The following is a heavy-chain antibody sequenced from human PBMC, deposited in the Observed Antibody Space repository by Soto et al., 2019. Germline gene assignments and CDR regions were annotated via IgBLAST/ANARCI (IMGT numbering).Heavy chain of an antibody. D-gene: IGHD6-13*01. CDR3: VSELSGSWY. CDR1: GGSISSYY. Sequence: PSETLSLTCTVSGGSISSYYWSWIRQPPGRGLEWIGYIYYTGNTNYNPSLKSRVTISVDTSKNEFSLKLTSVTAADTAVYYCVSELSGSWYWGQGTLVPVAS. V-gene: IGHV4-59*01. CDR2: IYYTGNT. J-gene: IGHJ4*02.